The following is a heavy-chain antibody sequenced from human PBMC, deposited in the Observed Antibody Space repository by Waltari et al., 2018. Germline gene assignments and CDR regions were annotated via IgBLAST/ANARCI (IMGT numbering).Heavy chain of an antibody. J-gene: IGHJ6*02. CDR3: AARFQGSSSYYRRQNLLLDV. D-gene: IGHD3-3*01. CDR1: GGSISPTSTYY. V-gene: IGHV4-39*01. CDR2: IAYSGGT. Sequence: QLQLQGSGPGLVKPSETLSLTCTVSGGSISPTSTYYWGWIREPPGKGLEWIGTIAYSGGTAYTPSLKGRVTVSVDTSISQFSLRLSAVSAADTAVYYRAARFQGSSSYYRRQNLLLDVWGQGTTVTVSS.